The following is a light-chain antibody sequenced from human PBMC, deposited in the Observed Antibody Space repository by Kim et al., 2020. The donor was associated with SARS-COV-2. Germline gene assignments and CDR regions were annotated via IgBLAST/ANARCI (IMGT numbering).Light chain of an antibody. Sequence: VSPGERATLSCRASQSVSRNLAWYQQKPGQAPSLLIYSTSTRATGIPARFSGSGSGTDFTLTISSLQSEDFAVYYCQQYRNWPETFGRGTKVDIK. CDR1: QSVSRN. V-gene: IGKV3-15*01. CDR3: QQYRNWPET. J-gene: IGKJ1*01. CDR2: STS.